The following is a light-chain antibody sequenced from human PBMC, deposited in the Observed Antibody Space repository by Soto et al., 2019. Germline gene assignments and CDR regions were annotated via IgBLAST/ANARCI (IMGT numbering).Light chain of an antibody. CDR3: CSYAGSDTMI. V-gene: IGLV2-23*01. CDR1: SSNVGSYDL. J-gene: IGLJ2*01. Sequence: QSALTQPASVSGSPGQSITISCTGTSSNVGSYDLVSWYQQHPGEAPKLMIYEGTKRPSGVSNRFSGSKSAITASLTISGLQPEDAADYYCCSYAGSDTMIFGGGTKLTVL. CDR2: EGT.